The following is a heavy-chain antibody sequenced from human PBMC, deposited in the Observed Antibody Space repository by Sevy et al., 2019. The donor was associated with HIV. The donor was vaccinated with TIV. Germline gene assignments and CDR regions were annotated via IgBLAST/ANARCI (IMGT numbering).Heavy chain of an antibody. CDR2: ISGSGNTI. CDR3: ARAGGSWALRY. D-gene: IGHD1-26*01. CDR1: GFIFSDYY. J-gene: IGHJ4*02. V-gene: IGHV3-11*01. Sequence: VGSLRLSCAASGFIFSDYYMSWIRQAPGKVLEWVSYISGSGNTIYYTDSVKGRFTISRDNAKDSLYLQMNSLRAEDTAVYYCARAGGSWALRYWGQGSLVTVSS.